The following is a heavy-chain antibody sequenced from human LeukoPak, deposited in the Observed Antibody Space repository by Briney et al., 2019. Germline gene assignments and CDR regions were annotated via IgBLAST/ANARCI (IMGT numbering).Heavy chain of an antibody. CDR1: GFTLTDKY. V-gene: IGHV3-11*01. Sequence: GGSLRLSCAASGFTLTDKYMSWIRQAPGKGLEWVAYINNVGNIIYYADSVKGRFTISRDTAKQSLYLQMNSLRAEDTAVYYCAKDTRQQQLVVEYFQHWGQGTLVTVSS. CDR3: AKDTRQQQLVVEYFQH. CDR2: INNVGNII. D-gene: IGHD6-13*01. J-gene: IGHJ1*01.